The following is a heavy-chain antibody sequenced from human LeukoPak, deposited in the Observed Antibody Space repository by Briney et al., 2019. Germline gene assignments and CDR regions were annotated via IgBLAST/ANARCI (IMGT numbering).Heavy chain of an antibody. CDR3: AKDCMTMIVVVPYYYYGMDV. V-gene: IGHV3-23*01. CDR1: GFTFSSYA. Sequence: PGGSLRLSCAASGFTFSSYAMSWVRQAPGKGLEWVSAISGSGGSTYYADSVKGRFTISRDNSKNTLYLQMNSLRAEDTAVYYCAKDCMTMIVVVPYYYYGMDVWGQGTTVTVSS. J-gene: IGHJ6*02. CDR2: ISGSGGST. D-gene: IGHD3-22*01.